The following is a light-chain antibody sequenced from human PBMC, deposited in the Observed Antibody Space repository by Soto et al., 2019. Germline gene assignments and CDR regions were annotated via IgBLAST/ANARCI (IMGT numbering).Light chain of an antibody. V-gene: IGKV4-1*01. CDR1: QSVLYSSNNKNY. J-gene: IGKJ2*02. Sequence: DIVMTQSPDSLAVSLGERATINCKSSQSVLYSSNNKNYLAWYQQTPVQTPKLLIYWASTRESGVPDRFSGSGSGTDFTLTISSLQAEDVAVYYCQQYYSTPCTFGQGTKLEIK. CDR3: QQYYSTPCT. CDR2: WAS.